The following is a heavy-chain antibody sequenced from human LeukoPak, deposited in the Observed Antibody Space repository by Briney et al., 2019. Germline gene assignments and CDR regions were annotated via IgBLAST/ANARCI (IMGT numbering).Heavy chain of an antibody. J-gene: IGHJ4*02. D-gene: IGHD6-13*01. V-gene: IGHV3-23*01. CDR1: GFTFSSYA. CDR2: ISYSGGGT. CDR3: ATAATSSSWYYYFDY. Sequence: GGSLRLSYAASGFTFSSYAMSWVRQAPGKGLEWVSAISYSGGGTYYADSVKGRFTISRDNSKNTLYLQMNSLRAEDTAVYYCATAATSSSWYYYFDYWGQGTLVTVSS.